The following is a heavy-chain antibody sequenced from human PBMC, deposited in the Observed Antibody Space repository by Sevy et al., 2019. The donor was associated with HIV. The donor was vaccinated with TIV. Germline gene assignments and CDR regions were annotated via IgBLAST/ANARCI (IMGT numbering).Heavy chain of an antibody. CDR1: GGSIPGHY. CDR3: ARVDNSGTYVLY. Sequence: SETLSLTCAVSGGSIPGHYWSWIRQTPQKGLEWIGYHYHSDSTKYNPSLKSLATISVHTSKNQFFLSLSSVTASDTAVYDCARVDNSGTYVLYWGQGIRVTVSS. D-gene: IGHD3-10*01. V-gene: IGHV4-59*11. J-gene: IGHJ4*02. CDR2: HYHSDST.